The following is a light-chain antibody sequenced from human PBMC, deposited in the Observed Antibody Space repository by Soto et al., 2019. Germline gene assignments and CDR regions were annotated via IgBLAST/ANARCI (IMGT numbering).Light chain of an antibody. V-gene: IGKV3-15*01. Sequence: EIVMTQSPATLSVSPGDRATLSCRASRSDSSNLAWYQQKPGQAPRLLIYGASTRATGIPARFSGSGSGTEFTLTISSLQSEDFAVYYCQQYNNWPQTFGQGTKVEIK. CDR2: GAS. CDR3: QQYNNWPQT. J-gene: IGKJ1*01. CDR1: RSDSSN.